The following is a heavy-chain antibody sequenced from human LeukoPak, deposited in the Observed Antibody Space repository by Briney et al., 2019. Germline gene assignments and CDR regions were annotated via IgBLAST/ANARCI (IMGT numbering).Heavy chain of an antibody. CDR2: ISSSSRHI. J-gene: IGHJ4*02. Sequence: GGSLRLSCAASGFNFIDSVMNWVRQAPGKGLEWVSSISSSSRHIYYSDSVKGRFTISRDNAKNSLYLQMNSLRAEDTAVYYCARETPTDYWGQGTLVTVSS. CDR1: GFNFIDSV. CDR3: ARETPTDY. V-gene: IGHV3-21*01.